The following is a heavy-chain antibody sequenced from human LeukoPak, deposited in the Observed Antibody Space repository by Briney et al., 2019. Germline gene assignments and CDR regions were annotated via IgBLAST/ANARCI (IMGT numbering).Heavy chain of an antibody. V-gene: IGHV4-59*12. Sequence: SETLSLTCTVSGGSISSYYWSWIRQPPGKGLEWIGYIYYSGSTNYNPSLKSRVTISVDTSKNQFSLKLSSVTAADTAVYYCARDSLYCSGGSCYSLAFDIWGQGTMVTVSS. D-gene: IGHD2-15*01. CDR3: ARDSLYCSGGSCYSLAFDI. CDR2: IYYSGST. J-gene: IGHJ3*02. CDR1: GGSISSYY.